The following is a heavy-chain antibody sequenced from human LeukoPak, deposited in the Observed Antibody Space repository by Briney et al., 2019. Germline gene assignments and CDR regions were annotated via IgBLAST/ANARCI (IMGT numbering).Heavy chain of an antibody. CDR2: IYYRGRT. CDR3: ARVGGAVTTRYYYYYMDV. D-gene: IGHD4-17*01. J-gene: IGHJ6*03. V-gene: IGHV4-59*01. CDR1: IDSMFGYF. Sequence: PSETLSLTCTVPIDSMFGYFWSWVRQPPGKGLEGGGYIYYRGRTNYNPSLKSRVTISVDPSKNQFSLKLSSVTAADTAVYYCARVGGAVTTRYYYYYMDVWGKGTTVTISS.